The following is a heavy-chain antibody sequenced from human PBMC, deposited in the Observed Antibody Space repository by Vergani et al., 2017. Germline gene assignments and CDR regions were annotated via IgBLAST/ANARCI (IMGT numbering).Heavy chain of an antibody. CDR3: ARDGAHYYDSSVSLGRYFDL. J-gene: IGHJ2*01. CDR2: IYHSGST. D-gene: IGHD3-22*01. CDR1: GGSISSGGYS. Sequence: QLQLQESGSGLVKPSQTLSLTCAVSGGSISSGGYSWSWIRQPPGKGLEWIGYIYHSGSTYYNPSLKSRVTISVDRSKNQFSLKLSSVTAADTAVYYCARDGAHYYDSSVSLGRYFDLWGRGTLVTVSS. V-gene: IGHV4-30-2*01.